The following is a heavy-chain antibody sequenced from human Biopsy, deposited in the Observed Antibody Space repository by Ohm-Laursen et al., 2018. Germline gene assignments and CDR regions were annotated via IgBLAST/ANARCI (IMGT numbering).Heavy chain of an antibody. Sequence: GTLSLTCAVSGYSISSDYRWGWIRQAPGKTLEWLGNIFKDGNTHYNPSLRRRLIISIDTSKNQFSLMMTSVSGADTAVYFCGRVGSGWAPFDKWGPGTLVTVSS. CDR2: IFKDGNT. CDR1: GYSISSDYR. V-gene: IGHV4-38-2*01. D-gene: IGHD6-19*01. CDR3: GRVGSGWAPFDK. J-gene: IGHJ4*02.